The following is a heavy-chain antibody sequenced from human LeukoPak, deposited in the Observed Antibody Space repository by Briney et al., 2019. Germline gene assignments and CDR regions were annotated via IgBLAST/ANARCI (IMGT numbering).Heavy chain of an antibody. D-gene: IGHD6-13*01. Sequence: GGSLRLSCAASGFTFSSYAMSWVRQAPGKGLEWVSAISGSGGSTYYADSVKGRFTISRDNSKNTLYLQMNSLRAEDTAVYYCAKQGAPEVYSSSWFNWFDPWGQGTLVTVSS. V-gene: IGHV3-23*01. CDR1: GFTFSSYA. CDR3: AKQGAPEVYSSSWFNWFDP. CDR2: ISGSGGST. J-gene: IGHJ5*02.